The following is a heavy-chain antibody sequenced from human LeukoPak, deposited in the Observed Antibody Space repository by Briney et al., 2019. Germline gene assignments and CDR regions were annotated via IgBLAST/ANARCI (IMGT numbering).Heavy chain of an antibody. CDR1: GGSISSYY. D-gene: IGHD4-17*01. Sequence: SETLSLTCTVSGGSISSYYWSWIRQPPGKGLEWIGDIYYSGSTNYNPSLKSRVTISVDTSKNQFSLKLSSVTAADTAVYYCARDVGDYGIDYWGQGTLVTVSS. V-gene: IGHV4-59*01. J-gene: IGHJ4*02. CDR3: ARDVGDYGIDY. CDR2: IYYSGST.